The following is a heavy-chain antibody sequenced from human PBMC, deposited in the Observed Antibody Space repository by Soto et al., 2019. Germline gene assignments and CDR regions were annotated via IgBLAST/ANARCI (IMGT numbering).Heavy chain of an antibody. CDR2: IKSKTDGGTT. V-gene: IGHV3-15*01. J-gene: IGHJ3*02. CDR3: TTDWHTGYDGDYGVGADGDAFDI. CDR1: GFTFSNAW. D-gene: IGHD4-17*01. Sequence: GGSLRLACAASGFTFSNAWMSWVRQAPGKGLEWVGRIKSKTDGGTTDYAAPVKGRFTISRDDSKNTLYLQMNSLKTEDTAVYYCTTDWHTGYDGDYGVGADGDAFDIWGQGTMVTVSS.